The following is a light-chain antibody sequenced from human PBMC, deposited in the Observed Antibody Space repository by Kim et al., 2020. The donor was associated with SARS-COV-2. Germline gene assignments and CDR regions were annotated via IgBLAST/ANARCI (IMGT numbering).Light chain of an antibody. J-gene: IGKJ1*01. Sequence: SPRERATLSCRASQSVSRNCLAWYQHKPGQAPRLLISGASSRATGIPDRFSGSGSGTDFTLTISSLDPEDFAVYYCQQYGISPRTFGQGTKVDIK. V-gene: IGKV3-20*01. CDR1: QSVSRNC. CDR2: GAS. CDR3: QQYGISPRT.